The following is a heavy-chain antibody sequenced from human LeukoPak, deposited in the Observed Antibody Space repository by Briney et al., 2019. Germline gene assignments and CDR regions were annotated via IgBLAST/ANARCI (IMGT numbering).Heavy chain of an antibody. CDR1: GGSFSGYY. CDR3: ARAEDYHDSSGYGY. V-gene: IGHV4-34*01. CDR2: INHSGST. Sequence: PSETLSLTCAVYGGSFSGYYWSWIRQPPGKGLEWIGEINHSGSTNYNPSLKSRVTISVDTSKNQFSLKLSSVTAADTAVYYCARAEDYHDSSGYGYWGQGTLVTVSS. J-gene: IGHJ4*02. D-gene: IGHD3-22*01.